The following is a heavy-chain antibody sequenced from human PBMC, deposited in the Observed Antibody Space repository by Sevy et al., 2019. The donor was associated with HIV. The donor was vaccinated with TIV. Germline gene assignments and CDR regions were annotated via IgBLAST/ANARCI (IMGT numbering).Heavy chain of an antibody. CDR1: GFSGFTFSSQA. D-gene: IGHD2-15*01. CDR2: STGSGVST. CDR3: ARRFRVGGGYYFDY. V-gene: IGHV3-23*01. J-gene: IGHJ4*02. Sequence: GGSLRLSCVASGFSGFTFSSQAMSWVRQAPGKGLEWVSGSTGSGVSTYYADSVKGRFTISRDNSKNTLYLQMNSLRAEDTAVYYCARRFRVGGGYYFDYWGQGTLVTVSS.